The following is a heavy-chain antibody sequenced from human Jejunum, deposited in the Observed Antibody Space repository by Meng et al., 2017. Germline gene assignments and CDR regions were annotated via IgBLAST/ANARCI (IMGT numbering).Heavy chain of an antibody. CDR1: GFTFSSYW. D-gene: IGHD5-18*01. J-gene: IGHJ4*02. CDR2: INSDGSTT. V-gene: IGHV3-74*01. Sequence: EVQLVESGGRLVQPWWSLRLSCAASGFTFSSYWIHWVRQVPGKGLVWVSRINSDGSTTSYADSVKGRFTISRDNSKNTLYLQMNSLRAEDTAMYYCIRGRGDKYGYFDYWGQGTLVTVSS. CDR3: IRGRGDKYGYFDY.